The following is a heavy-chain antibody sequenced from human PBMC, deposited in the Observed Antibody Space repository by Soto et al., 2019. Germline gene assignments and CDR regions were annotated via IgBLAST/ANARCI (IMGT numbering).Heavy chain of an antibody. D-gene: IGHD6-13*01. Sequence: WWSLRLSCAASVFTFSSYAMSWFRQAPGKGLEWVSAISGSGGSTYYADSVKGRFAISRDNSKNTLYLQMNSLRAEDTAVYYCAKRQKQQLAYYYYGMDVWGQGTTVTVSS. J-gene: IGHJ6*02. CDR1: VFTFSSYA. CDR3: AKRQKQQLAYYYYGMDV. CDR2: ISGSGGST. V-gene: IGHV3-23*01.